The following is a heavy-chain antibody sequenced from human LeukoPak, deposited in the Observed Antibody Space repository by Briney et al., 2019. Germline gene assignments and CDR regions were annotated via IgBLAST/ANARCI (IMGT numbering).Heavy chain of an antibody. CDR2: ISYDGSNK. V-gene: IGHV3-30*04. CDR3: ARSRIAVAGTDYKDV. J-gene: IGHJ6*03. CDR1: GFTFSSYA. D-gene: IGHD6-19*01. Sequence: GGSLRLSCAASGFTFSSYAMHWVRQAPGKGLEWVAVISYDGSNKYYADSVKGRFTISRDNSKNTLYLQMNSLRAEDTAVYYCARSRIAVAGTDYKDVWGKGTTVTVSS.